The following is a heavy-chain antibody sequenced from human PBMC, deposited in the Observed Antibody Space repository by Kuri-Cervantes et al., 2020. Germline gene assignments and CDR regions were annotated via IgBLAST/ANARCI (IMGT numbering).Heavy chain of an antibody. D-gene: IGHD2-15*01. CDR1: GFTFSDYY. Sequence: LTCAASGFTFSDYYMSWIRQAPGKGLEWVSYISSSGSTIYYADSVKGRFTISRDNAKNSLYLQMNSLRAEDTAVYYCARQELGYCSGGSCYSGGTLFDYWGQGTLVTVSS. CDR2: ISSSGSTI. CDR3: ARQELGYCSGGSCYSGGTLFDY. J-gene: IGHJ4*02. V-gene: IGHV3-11*01.